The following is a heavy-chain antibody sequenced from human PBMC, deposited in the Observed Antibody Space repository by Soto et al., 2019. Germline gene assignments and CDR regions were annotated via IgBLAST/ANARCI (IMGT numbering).Heavy chain of an antibody. CDR2: IFHIRST. V-gene: IGHV4-61*01. Sequence: QVQLQESGPGLVKPSDTLSLTCTVSGASVSTGSYYWSWIRQPPGKGLEWLGYIFHIRSTSYNPSIKSRVTISVDTSKNPFSLKLSSVTAADSAVYYCARETASRHWVDYWGQGTLVTVSS. CDR1: GASVSTGSYY. CDR3: ARETASRHWVDY. J-gene: IGHJ4*02. D-gene: IGHD7-27*01.